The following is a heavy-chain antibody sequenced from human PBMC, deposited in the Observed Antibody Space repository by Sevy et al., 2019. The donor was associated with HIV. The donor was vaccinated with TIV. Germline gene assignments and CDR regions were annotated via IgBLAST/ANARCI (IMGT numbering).Heavy chain of an antibody. V-gene: IGHV1-69*13. D-gene: IGHD6-13*01. J-gene: IGHJ3*01. CDR2: IVPSFDYS. CDR1: GVTFSGYA. CDR3: ARPQRPSGYSSSGDAFDV. Sequence: ASVKGSCKVFGVTFSGYAINWVRQSPGQGLEWMGWIVPSFDYSKYAQKFQGRVTFTADDSTDTAYMILTGLRSDDTAVYYCARPQRPSGYSSSGDAFDVWGQGTMVTVSS.